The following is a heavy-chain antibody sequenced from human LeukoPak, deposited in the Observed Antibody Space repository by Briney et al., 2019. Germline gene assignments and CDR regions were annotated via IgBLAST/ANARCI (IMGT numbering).Heavy chain of an antibody. V-gene: IGHV1-18*04. CDR2: ISAYNGNT. D-gene: IGHD2-21*02. CDR1: GYTFTSYG. J-gene: IGHJ4*02. CDR3: ARDLLVRTVTAFDY. Sequence: ASVKVSCKASGYTFTSYGISWVRQAPGQGLEWMGWISAYNGNTNYAQKLQGRVTMTTDTSTSTAYMELRSPRSDDTAVYYCARDLLVRTVTAFDYWGQGTLVTVSS.